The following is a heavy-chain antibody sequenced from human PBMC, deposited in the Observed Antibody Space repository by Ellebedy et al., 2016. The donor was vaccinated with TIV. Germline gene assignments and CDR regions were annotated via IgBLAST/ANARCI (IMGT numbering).Heavy chain of an antibody. D-gene: IGHD1-26*01. J-gene: IGHJ4*02. CDR1: GFTFSSHA. CDR3: ARFNGSYANPFDY. CDR2: IRASGGGS. Sequence: PGGSLRLSCEASGFTFSSHAMTWVRQAPGLGLEWVSSIRASGGGSFLADSVKGRFTISRQNSKNTLYLEMTSLRAEDTAVYYCARFNGSYANPFDYWGQGTLVTVSS. V-gene: IGHV3-23*01.